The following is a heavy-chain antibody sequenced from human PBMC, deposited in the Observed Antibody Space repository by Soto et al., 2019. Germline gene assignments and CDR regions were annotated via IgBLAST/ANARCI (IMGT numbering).Heavy chain of an antibody. J-gene: IGHJ4*02. CDR1: GGTFSSYA. D-gene: IGHD6-13*01. V-gene: IGHV1-69*13. CDR2: IIPIFGTA. CDR3: AGAPIAAAAHFDY. Sequence: GASVKVSCKASGGTFSSYAISWVRQAPGQGLEWMGGIIPIFGTANYAQKFQGRVTITADESTSTAYMELSSLRSEDTAVYYCAGAPIAAAAHFDYWGQGNLVTVSS.